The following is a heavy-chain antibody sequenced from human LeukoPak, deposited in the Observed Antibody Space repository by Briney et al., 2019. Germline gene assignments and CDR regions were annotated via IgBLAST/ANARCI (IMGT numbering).Heavy chain of an antibody. J-gene: IGHJ4*02. CDR1: GDSISSSSYY. CDR2: IYYTGTT. V-gene: IGHV4-39*02. CDR3: ARGNSASGYDESYYFDY. Sequence: PSETLSLTCTVSGDSISSSSYYWGWIRQPPGKGLEWIGSIYYTGTTDSNPSLKSRVTMSINTSKNHFSLRLSSVTAADTAVYYCARGNSASGYDESYYFDYWGQGTLVTVFS. D-gene: IGHD5-12*01.